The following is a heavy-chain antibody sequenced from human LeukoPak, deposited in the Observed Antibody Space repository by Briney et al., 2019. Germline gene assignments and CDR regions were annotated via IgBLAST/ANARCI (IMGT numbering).Heavy chain of an antibody. D-gene: IGHD2-15*01. CDR1: GGSLSGYY. V-gene: IGHV4-34*01. CDR2: INHSGST. J-gene: IGHJ6*02. Sequence: SETLSLTRAVYGGSLSGYYGSWVRQPPGKGLEWIGEINHSGSTNYNPSLKSRVTISVDTSKNQFSLKLSSVTAADTAVYYCARGLVVVVAPSRGMHVWVQGTTVTVSS. CDR3: ARGLVVVVAPSRGMHV.